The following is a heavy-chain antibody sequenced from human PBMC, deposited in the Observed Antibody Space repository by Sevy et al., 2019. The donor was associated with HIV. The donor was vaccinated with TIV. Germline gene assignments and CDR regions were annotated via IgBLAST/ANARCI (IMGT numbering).Heavy chain of an antibody. CDR3: AKKYGRPKVVPGTGAFDH. Sequence: GGSLRLSCAASGFTFSSSAINWVRQAPGKGLEWVSVISASGGSTYCADSVKGRFTISRDNSKNTLYLQMNRLRAEDTAVYYCAKKYGRPKVVPGTGAFDHWGQGTPVTVSS. D-gene: IGHD3-22*01. V-gene: IGHV3-23*01. CDR1: GFTFSSSA. CDR2: ISASGGST. J-gene: IGHJ4*02.